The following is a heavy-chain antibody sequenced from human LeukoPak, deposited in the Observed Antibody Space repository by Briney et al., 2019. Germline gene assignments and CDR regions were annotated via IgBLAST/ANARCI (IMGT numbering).Heavy chain of an antibody. CDR2: ISGSGGST. V-gene: IGHV3-23*01. D-gene: IGHD4-23*01. CDR3: ASRFYGGPDY. J-gene: IGHJ4*02. Sequence: PGGSLRLSCAASGFTFSDYYMSWIRQAPGKGLEWVSAISGSGGSTYYADSVKGRFTISRDNSKNTLYLQMNSLRAEDTAVYYCASRFYGGPDYWGQGTLVTVSS. CDR1: GFTFSDYY.